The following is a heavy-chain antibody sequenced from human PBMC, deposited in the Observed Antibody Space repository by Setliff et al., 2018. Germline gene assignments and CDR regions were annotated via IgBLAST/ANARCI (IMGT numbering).Heavy chain of an antibody. V-gene: IGHV4-34*01. CDR1: GESFSNNY. CDR2: SNHGGST. CDR3: ARGRMRGSCSGPSCTYDPFDI. D-gene: IGHD2-2*01. J-gene: IGHJ3*02. Sequence: SETLSLTCSVYGESFSNNYWSWIRQTPGKGLEWTGESNHGGSTSYHPSLKSRLTMSVDTSKNQFSLQLTSVTAADTAVYYCARGRMRGSCSGPSCTYDPFDIWGQGTPVTVSS.